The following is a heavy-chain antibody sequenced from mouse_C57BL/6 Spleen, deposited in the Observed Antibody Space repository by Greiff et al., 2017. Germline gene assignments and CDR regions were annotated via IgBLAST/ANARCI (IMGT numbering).Heavy chain of an antibody. D-gene: IGHD1-1*01. J-gene: IGHJ3*01. V-gene: IGHV1-80*01. CDR3: ARGGSSPAWFAY. CDR2: IYPGDGDT. CDR1: GYAFSSYW. Sequence: VKLMESGAELVKPGASVKISCKASGYAFSSYWMNWVKQRPGKGLEWIGQIYPGDGDTNYNGKFKGKATLTADKSSSTAYMQLSSLTSEDSAVYFWARGGSSPAWFAYWGQGTLVTVSA.